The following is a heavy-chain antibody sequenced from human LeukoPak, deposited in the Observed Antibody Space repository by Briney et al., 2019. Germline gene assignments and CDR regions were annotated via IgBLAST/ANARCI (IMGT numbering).Heavy chain of an antibody. J-gene: IGHJ3*02. V-gene: IGHV3-7*05. D-gene: IGHD3-22*01. CDR1: GFTFSRYW. CDR3: ARDSIPGYDSSGYMVAFDI. Sequence: PGGSLRLSCTASGFTFSRYWMTWVRQAPGKGLEWVANIKQDGSDKYYVDSVKGRFTISRDNAKNSLYLQMNSLRAEDTAVYYCARDSIPGYDSSGYMVAFDIWGQGTMVTVSS. CDR2: IKQDGSDK.